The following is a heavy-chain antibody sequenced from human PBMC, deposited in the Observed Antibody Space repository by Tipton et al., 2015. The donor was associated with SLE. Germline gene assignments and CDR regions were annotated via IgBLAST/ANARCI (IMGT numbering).Heavy chain of an antibody. V-gene: IGHV1-69*09. CDR1: RDTFSGFA. CDR2: IIPPLHIT. CDR3: ARGLVTGTTWFDY. D-gene: IGHD1-1*01. Sequence: QLVQSGAEVKKPGSAVKVSCKISRDTFSGFAISWVRQAPGQGLEWMGRIIPPLHITNYAQKFQGRVTITADASTSTVYMDLSSLRSEDTAVYFCARGLVTGTTWFDYWGQGTLITVSS. J-gene: IGHJ4*02.